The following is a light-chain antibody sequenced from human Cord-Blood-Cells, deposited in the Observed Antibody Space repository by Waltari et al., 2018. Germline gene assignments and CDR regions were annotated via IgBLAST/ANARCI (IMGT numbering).Light chain of an antibody. CDR2: DVS. CDR1: SSDVGGYNY. CDR3: CSYAGSYTWV. V-gene: IGLV2-11*01. Sequence: QSALTQPRSVSGSPGQSVTISCTGTSSDVGGYNYVSWYQQHPGKAPKLMIYDVSKRPSGIPGRFAGSKSGNTASLTISGLQAEDEADYSCCSYAGSYTWVFGGVTKLTVL. J-gene: IGLJ3*02.